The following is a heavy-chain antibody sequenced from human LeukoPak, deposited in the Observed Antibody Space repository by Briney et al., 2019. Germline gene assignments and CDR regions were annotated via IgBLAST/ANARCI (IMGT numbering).Heavy chain of an antibody. J-gene: IGHJ4*02. CDR3: ARYGSGSSPY. CDR2: IDPSDSYT. D-gene: IGHD3-10*01. Sequence: GESLKISCKGSGYSFTSYWISWVRQMPGKGLEWMGRIDPSDSYTNYSPSFQGHVTISADKSISTAYLQWSSLKAPDTAMYYCARYGSGSSPYWGQGTLVTVSS. V-gene: IGHV5-10-1*01. CDR1: GYSFTSYW.